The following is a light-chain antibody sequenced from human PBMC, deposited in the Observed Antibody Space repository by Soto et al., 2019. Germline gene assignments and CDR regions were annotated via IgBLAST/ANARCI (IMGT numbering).Light chain of an antibody. CDR1: TSNIGNKY. V-gene: IGLV1-51*01. J-gene: IGLJ2*01. CDR2: DNN. Sequence: QSVLMQPPSVSAAPGQTVTISCSGSTSNIGNKYVSWYQQVPGTAPKLLIYDNNQRPSGIPDRFSGSKSGTSATLGITGLQTGDEADYYCGTWDSSLSAGVFGGGTKVTVL. CDR3: GTWDSSLSAGV.